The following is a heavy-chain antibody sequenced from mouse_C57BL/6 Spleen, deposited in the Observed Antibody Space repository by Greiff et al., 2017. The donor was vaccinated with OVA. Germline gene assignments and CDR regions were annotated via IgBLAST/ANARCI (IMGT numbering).Heavy chain of an antibody. D-gene: IGHD2-12*01. V-gene: IGHV7-3*01. Sequence: DVKLQESGGGLVQPGGSLSLSCAASGFTFTDYYMSWVRQPPGKALEWLGFIRNKANGYTTEYSASVKGRFTISRDNSQSILYLQMNALRAEDSATYYCARDYDLAWFAYWGQGTLVTVSA. J-gene: IGHJ3*01. CDR3: ARDYDLAWFAY. CDR1: GFTFTDYY. CDR2: IRNKANGYTT.